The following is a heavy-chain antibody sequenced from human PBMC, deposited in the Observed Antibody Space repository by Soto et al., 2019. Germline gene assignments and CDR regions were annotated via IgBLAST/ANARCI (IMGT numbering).Heavy chain of an antibody. CDR1: GGSINSGDYY. CDR2: IYYSGST. D-gene: IGHD3-10*01. V-gene: IGHV4-30-4*01. Sequence: SETLSLTCTVSGGSINSGDYYWTWLRQPPGKGLEWIGYIYYSGSTYYNPSLESRVTISVDTSKNQFSLKLSSVTAADTAVYYCARGGDEYYYYGMDVWGQGTTVTVSS. CDR3: ARGGDEYYYYGMDV. J-gene: IGHJ6*02.